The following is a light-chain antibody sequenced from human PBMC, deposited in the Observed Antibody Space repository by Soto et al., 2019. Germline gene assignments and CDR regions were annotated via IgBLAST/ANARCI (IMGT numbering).Light chain of an antibody. CDR1: QSVTSSY. Sequence: ETVLTQSPGTLSLSPGERATLSCRASQSVTSSYLAWYQQKPGQAPRLLIYGAFNRATGIPDRFSGSGSGTDFTLTINRLEPEDFAVYYCHHYGSSPYTFGLGTKLEIK. CDR3: HHYGSSPYT. J-gene: IGKJ2*01. V-gene: IGKV3-20*01. CDR2: GAF.